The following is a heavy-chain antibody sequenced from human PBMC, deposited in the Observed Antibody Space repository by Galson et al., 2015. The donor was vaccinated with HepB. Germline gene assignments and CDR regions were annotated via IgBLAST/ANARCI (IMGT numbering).Heavy chain of an antibody. J-gene: IGHJ3*02. V-gene: IGHV3-21*01. CDR1: GFTFSSYS. CDR2: ISSSSSYI. Sequence: SLRLSCAASGFTFSSYSMNWVRQAPGKGLEWVSSISSSSSYIYYADSVKGRFTISRDNAKNSLYLQMNSLRAEDTAVYYCARSSWAAAGHKRGAFDIWGQGTMVTVSS. D-gene: IGHD6-13*01. CDR3: ARSSWAAAGHKRGAFDI.